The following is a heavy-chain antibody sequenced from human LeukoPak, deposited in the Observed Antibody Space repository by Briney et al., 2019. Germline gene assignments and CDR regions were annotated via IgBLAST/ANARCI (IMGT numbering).Heavy chain of an antibody. CDR3: VRNVDGY. V-gene: IGHV3-23*01. CDR1: GFIFSNYA. J-gene: IGHJ4*02. CDR2: ISGSGDTT. Sequence: HPGGSLRLSCATSGFIFSNYAVNWVRQAPGKGLEWVSIISGSGDTTYYADSVKGRFTISRDNSKNTLYLQMNSLRAEDTAVYYCVRNVDGYWGQGTLVTVSS. D-gene: IGHD5-24*01.